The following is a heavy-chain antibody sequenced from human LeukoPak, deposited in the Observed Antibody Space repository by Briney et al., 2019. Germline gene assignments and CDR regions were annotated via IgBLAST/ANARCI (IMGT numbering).Heavy chain of an antibody. V-gene: IGHV3-48*02. Sequence: GGSLRLSCAASGFTFSTYSMNWVRQAPGKGPGWVSYITSSGSTIYYADSVKGRFTMSRDNAKNSLYLQVTRLRDEDTAVYYCARARGSMVRNDYWGQGTLVTVSS. CDR1: GFTFSTYS. D-gene: IGHD3-10*01. CDR2: ITSSGSTI. CDR3: ARARGSMVRNDY. J-gene: IGHJ4*02.